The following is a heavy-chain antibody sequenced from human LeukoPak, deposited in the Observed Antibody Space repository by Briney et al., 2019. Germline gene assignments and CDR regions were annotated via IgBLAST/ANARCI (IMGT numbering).Heavy chain of an antibody. CDR1: GYSFTGYY. Sequence: ASVKVSCKASGYSFTGYYMNWVRQAPGQGLEWMGWINPTSGDTEYAQRFQGRVTMTRDRAFSIVYMELNSLTSDDTAVYYCAKETNYYDSSGYYWGQGTLVTVSS. J-gene: IGHJ4*02. CDR2: INPTSGDT. D-gene: IGHD3-22*01. V-gene: IGHV1-2*02. CDR3: AKETNYYDSSGYY.